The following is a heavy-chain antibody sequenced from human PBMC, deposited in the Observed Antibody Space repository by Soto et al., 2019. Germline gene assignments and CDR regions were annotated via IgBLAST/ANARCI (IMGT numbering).Heavy chain of an antibody. CDR3: VRGKEAGVWFDP. J-gene: IGHJ5*02. Sequence: ASVKVSCKASGFTFSHHSIHWVRQAPGQRLEWMGWINSDTGYTKYSQKFQARLTITWDSSAKTAYMELSSLQSEDTAVYYCVRGKEAGVWFDPWGQGTMVTVSS. D-gene: IGHD3-10*01. CDR2: INSDTGYT. V-gene: IGHV1-3*04. CDR1: GFTFSHHS.